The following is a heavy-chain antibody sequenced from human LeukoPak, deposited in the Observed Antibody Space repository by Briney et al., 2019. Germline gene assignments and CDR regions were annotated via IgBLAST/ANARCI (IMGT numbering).Heavy chain of an antibody. CDR2: IYSGNTT. Sequence: GGSLRLSCAASGFTVSDNYMSRVRQAPGKGLEWVSVIYSGNTTYYADSVKGRFTISRDNSKNTLYLQMNSLRAEDTAVYYCAKLDRSGWYCIDNWGQGTLVTVSS. V-gene: IGHV3-53*01. D-gene: IGHD6-19*01. CDR3: AKLDRSGWYCIDN. CDR1: GFTVSDNY. J-gene: IGHJ4*02.